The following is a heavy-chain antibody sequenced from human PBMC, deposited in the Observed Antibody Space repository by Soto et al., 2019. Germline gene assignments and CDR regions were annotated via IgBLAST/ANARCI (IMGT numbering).Heavy chain of an antibody. CDR2: ISSNGGST. Sequence: LRLSCAASGFTFSSYAMHWVRQAPGKGLEYVSAISSNGGSTYYANSVKGRFTISRDNSKNTLYLQMGSLRAEDMAVYYCARGGGYYFDYWGQGTLVTVSS. CDR3: ARGGGYYFDY. V-gene: IGHV3-64*01. J-gene: IGHJ4*02. CDR1: GFTFSSYA.